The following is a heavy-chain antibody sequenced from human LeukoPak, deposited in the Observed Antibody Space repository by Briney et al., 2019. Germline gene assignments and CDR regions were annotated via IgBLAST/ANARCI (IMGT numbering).Heavy chain of an antibody. J-gene: IGHJ3*02. CDR1: GHTLTELS. Sequence: ASVKVSCKVSGHTLTELSMHWVRQAPGEGLEWMGGFDPEDGETIYAQKFQGRVTMTEDTSTDTAYMELSSLRSEDTAVYYCARGGRWELPRPYAFDIWGQGTMVTVSS. D-gene: IGHD1-26*01. CDR3: ARGGRWELPRPYAFDI. CDR2: FDPEDGET. V-gene: IGHV1-24*01.